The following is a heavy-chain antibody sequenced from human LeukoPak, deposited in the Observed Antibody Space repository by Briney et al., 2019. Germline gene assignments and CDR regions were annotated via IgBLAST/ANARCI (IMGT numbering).Heavy chain of an antibody. CDR3: TVLRFLEWLSENY. CDR2: IRSKAYGGTT. Sequence: HTGGSLRLSCTASGFTFGDYAMSWFRQAPGKGLEWVGFIRSKAYGGTTEYAASVKGRFTISRDDSKSIAYLQMNSLKTEDTAVYYCTVLRFLEWLSENYWGQGTLVTVSS. CDR1: GFTFGDYA. D-gene: IGHD3-3*01. J-gene: IGHJ4*02. V-gene: IGHV3-49*03.